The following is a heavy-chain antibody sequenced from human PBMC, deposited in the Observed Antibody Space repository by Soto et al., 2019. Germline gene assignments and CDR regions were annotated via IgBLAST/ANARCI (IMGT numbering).Heavy chain of an antibody. CDR2: ISATGGST. Sequence: GSLRLSCAASGFTFNNYAMNWVRQAPGKGLEWVATISATGGSTYYADSVRGRFTISRDNSKNTLYLQMNGLRVEDTAVYYCAKDRLAGNFDYWGQGTQVTVSS. CDR1: GFTFNNYA. J-gene: IGHJ4*02. V-gene: IGHV3-23*01. CDR3: AKDRLAGNFDY.